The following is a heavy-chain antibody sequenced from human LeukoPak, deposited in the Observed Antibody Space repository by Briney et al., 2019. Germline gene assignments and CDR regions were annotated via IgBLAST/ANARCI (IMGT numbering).Heavy chain of an antibody. CDR2: TYFRSKWYN. Sequence: SQTLSLTCAISGDSVSSNRAAWNWIRQSPSRGLEWLGRTYFRSKWYNDYAESVKSRLIINADTSKNHFSLQLNSVTPEDTAVYFCARNEIGTTYDAFSIWGQGTMVTVSS. CDR1: GDSVSSNRAA. CDR3: ARNEIGTTYDAFSI. D-gene: IGHD1-1*01. V-gene: IGHV6-1*01. J-gene: IGHJ3*02.